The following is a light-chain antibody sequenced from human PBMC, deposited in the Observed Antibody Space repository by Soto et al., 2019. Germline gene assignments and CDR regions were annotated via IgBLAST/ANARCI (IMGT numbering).Light chain of an antibody. V-gene: IGKV3-11*01. J-gene: IGKJ3*01. CDR3: QQRSNCS. CDR2: DAS. CDR1: QSVSSY. Sequence: EIVLTQSPATLSLSPGERATLSCRASQSVSSYLAWYQQKPGQAPRLLIYDASNRATGIPARFSGSGSGTDFTLTISSLEPEDFAVYYCQQRSNCSVGPGTRVDIK.